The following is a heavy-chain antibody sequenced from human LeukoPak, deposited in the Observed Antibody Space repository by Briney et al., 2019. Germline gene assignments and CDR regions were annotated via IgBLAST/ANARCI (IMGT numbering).Heavy chain of an antibody. Sequence: SETLSLTCTVSGGSISSSSYYRGWIRQPPGKGLEWIGSIYYSGSTYYNPSLKSRVTISVDTSKNQFSLKLSSVTAADTAVYYCAREKGYPVIVYWGQGTLVTVSS. V-gene: IGHV4-39*07. CDR2: IYYSGST. D-gene: IGHD3-16*02. J-gene: IGHJ4*02. CDR1: GGSISSSSYY. CDR3: AREKGYPVIVY.